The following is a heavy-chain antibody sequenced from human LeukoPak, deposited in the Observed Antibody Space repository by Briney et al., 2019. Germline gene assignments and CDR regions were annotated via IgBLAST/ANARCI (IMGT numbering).Heavy chain of an antibody. D-gene: IGHD2-2*01. CDR1: GFTFSTYA. Sequence: GGSLRLSCAASGFTFSTYAMNWVRQAPGKGLGWVSGISDSGGRTYYADSVKGRFTISRDNSKNTLYLQMNSLGAEDTAVYYCAKGSPIVVVPAASHYYYYMDVWGKGTTVTVSS. CDR3: AKGSPIVVVPAASHYYYYMDV. V-gene: IGHV3-23*01. CDR2: ISDSGGRT. J-gene: IGHJ6*03.